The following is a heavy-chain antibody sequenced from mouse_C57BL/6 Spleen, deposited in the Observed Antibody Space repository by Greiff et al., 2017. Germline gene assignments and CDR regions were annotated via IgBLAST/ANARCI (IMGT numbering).Heavy chain of an antibody. V-gene: IGHV1-81*01. CDR2: IYPRSGNT. CDR3: ARGGYDGYYGYFDV. J-gene: IGHJ1*03. D-gene: IGHD2-3*01. CDR1: GYTFTSYG. Sequence: VKLQESGAELARPGASVKLSCKASGYTFTSYGISWVKQRTGQGLEWIGEIYPRSGNTYYNEKFKGKATLTADKSSSTAYMELRSLTSEDSAVYFCARGGYDGYYGYFDVWGTGTTVTVSS.